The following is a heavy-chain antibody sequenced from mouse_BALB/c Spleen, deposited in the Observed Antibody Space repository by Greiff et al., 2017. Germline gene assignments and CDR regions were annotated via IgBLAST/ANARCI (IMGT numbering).Heavy chain of an antibody. CDR2: IWTGGGT. Sequence: VKLMESGPGLVAPSQSLSITCTVSGFSLTSYDISWIRQPPGKGLEWLGVIWTGGGTNYNSAFMSRLSISKDNSKSQVFLKMNSLQTDDTAIYYCVRDYKGFAYWGQGTLVTVSA. CDR1: GFSLTSYD. CDR3: VRDYKGFAY. J-gene: IGHJ3*01. V-gene: IGHV2-9-2*01.